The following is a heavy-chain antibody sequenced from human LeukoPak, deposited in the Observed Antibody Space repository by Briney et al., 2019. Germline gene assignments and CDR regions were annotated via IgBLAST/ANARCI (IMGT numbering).Heavy chain of an antibody. Sequence: PGGSLRLSCAASGFTFSSYSMNWVRQAPGKGLEWVSYISSSRTTIYYADSVKGRFTISRDNAKNSLYLQMNSLRAEDTAVYYCPRDLTPDYWGQGTLVTVSS. D-gene: IGHD2-15*01. CDR2: ISSSRTTI. CDR1: GFTFSSYS. V-gene: IGHV3-48*01. J-gene: IGHJ4*02. CDR3: PRDLTPDY.